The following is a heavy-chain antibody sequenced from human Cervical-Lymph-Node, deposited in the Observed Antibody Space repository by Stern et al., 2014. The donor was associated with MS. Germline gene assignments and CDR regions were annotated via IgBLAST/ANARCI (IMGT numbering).Heavy chain of an antibody. V-gene: IGHV3-9*01. CDR1: GFTFDEYT. Sequence: EVQLVESGGGLVQPGRSLRLSWAASGFTFDEYTMHWVRQAPGKGLEWVSSISWKSGSIDYADSVKCRFTISRDNGKNSLYLQMNSLRAEDTALYYCAKVATRYAPYYGMDVWGQGTTVTVSS. CDR3: AKVATRYAPYYGMDV. D-gene: IGHD2-2*01. J-gene: IGHJ6*02. CDR2: ISWKSGSI.